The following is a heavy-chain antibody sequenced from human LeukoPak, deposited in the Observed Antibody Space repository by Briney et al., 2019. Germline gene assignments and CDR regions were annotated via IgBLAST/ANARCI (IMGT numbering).Heavy chain of an antibody. Sequence: ASVKVSCKASGGTFSSYAISWVRQAPGQGLEWMGGIIPIFGTVNYAQKFQGRVTITADESTSTAYMELSSLRSEDTAVYYCARDSMDGYGMDVWGQGTTVTVSS. V-gene: IGHV1-69*13. CDR1: GGTFSSYA. J-gene: IGHJ6*02. CDR3: ARDSMDGYGMDV. D-gene: IGHD2-2*03. CDR2: IIPIFGTV.